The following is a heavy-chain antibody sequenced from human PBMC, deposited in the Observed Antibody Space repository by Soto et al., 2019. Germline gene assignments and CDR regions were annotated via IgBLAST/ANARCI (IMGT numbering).Heavy chain of an antibody. J-gene: IGHJ5*02. V-gene: IGHV4-31*03. CDR3: ARVFSDSSSFFDP. D-gene: IGHD6-13*01. Sequence: QVQLQESGPGLVKPSQTLSLTCTVSGGSISSGGYYWSWIRQHPGKGLEWIGYIYYSGSTYYNPSLQSRVTISVATSKNPFSLKLSSVTAADTAVYYCARVFSDSSSFFDPWGQGTLVTVSS. CDR1: GGSISSGGYY. CDR2: IYYSGST.